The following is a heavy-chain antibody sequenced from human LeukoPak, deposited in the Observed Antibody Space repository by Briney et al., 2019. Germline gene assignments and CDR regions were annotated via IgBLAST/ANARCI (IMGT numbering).Heavy chain of an antibody. V-gene: IGHV6-1*01. Sequence: SQTLSLTCAISGDSVSSYSAAWSWIRQSPSRGLEWLGRTYYRSKWYNDYAVSVKSRIAINPDTSKNQFSLQLTSVTPEDTVVYYCARSGGHDAFDIWGQGTMVTVSS. J-gene: IGHJ3*02. CDR3: ARSGGHDAFDI. D-gene: IGHD4-23*01. CDR1: GDSVSSYSAA. CDR2: TYYRSKWYN.